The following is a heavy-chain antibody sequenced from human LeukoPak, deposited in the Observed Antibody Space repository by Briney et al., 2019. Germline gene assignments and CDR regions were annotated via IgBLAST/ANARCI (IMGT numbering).Heavy chain of an antibody. CDR2: INSDGSTT. D-gene: IGHD2/OR15-2a*01. Sequence: PGGSLRLSCAASGFTFSSYWMYWVRQAPGKGLVWVSRINSDGSTTTYADSVKGRFTISRDNAKNTLYLQMNSPRAEDTAVYYCARVGTTSNFYYYYGMDVWGQGTTVTVSS. V-gene: IGHV3-74*01. CDR1: GFTFSSYW. CDR3: ARVGTTSNFYYYYGMDV. J-gene: IGHJ6*02.